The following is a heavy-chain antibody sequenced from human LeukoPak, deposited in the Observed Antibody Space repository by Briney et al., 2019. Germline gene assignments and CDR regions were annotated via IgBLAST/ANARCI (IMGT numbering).Heavy chain of an antibody. V-gene: IGHV3-21*01. Sequence: PGGSLRLSCAASGFTFSSYSTNWVRQAPGKGLEWVSSISSSSSYIYYADSVKGRFTISRDNAKNSLYLQMNSLRAEDTAVYYCARAQAEYSGSFLGYYYYGMDVWGQRTTVTVSS. CDR3: ARAQAEYSGSFLGYYYYGMDV. J-gene: IGHJ6*02. CDR1: GFTFSSYS. D-gene: IGHD1-26*01. CDR2: ISSSSSYI.